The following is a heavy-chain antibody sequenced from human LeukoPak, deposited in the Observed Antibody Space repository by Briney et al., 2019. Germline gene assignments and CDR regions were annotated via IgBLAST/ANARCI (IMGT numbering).Heavy chain of an antibody. J-gene: IGHJ4*02. CDR2: IIPIFGTA. CDR1: GGTFSSYA. D-gene: IGHD1-26*01. CDR3: AGGSRFYSGSCYAQGDY. Sequence: GASVKVSCKASGGTFSSYAISWVRQAPGQGLEWMGGIIPIFGTANYAQKFQGRVTITTDESTSTAYMELSSLTSGDTAVYYCAGGSRFYSGSCYAQGDYWGQGTLVTVSS. V-gene: IGHV1-69*05.